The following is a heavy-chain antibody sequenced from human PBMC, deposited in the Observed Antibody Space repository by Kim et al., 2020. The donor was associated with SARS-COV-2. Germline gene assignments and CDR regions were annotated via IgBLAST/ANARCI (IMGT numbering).Heavy chain of an antibody. CDR3: TRRRIAAAGYSFDY. J-gene: IGHJ4*02. CDR2: IRSKANSYAT. Sequence: GGSLRLSCAASGFTFSGSAMHWVRQASGKGLEWVGRIRSKANSYATAYAASVKGRFTISRDDSKNTAYLQMNSLKTEDTAVYYCTRRRIAAAGYSFDYWDQGTLVTVSS. V-gene: IGHV3-73*01. CDR1: GFTFSGSA. D-gene: IGHD6-13*01.